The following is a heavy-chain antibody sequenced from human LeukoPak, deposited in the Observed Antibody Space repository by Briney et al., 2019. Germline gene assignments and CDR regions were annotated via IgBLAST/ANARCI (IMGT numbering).Heavy chain of an antibody. J-gene: IGHJ4*02. V-gene: IGHV1-46*01. Sequence: ASVKVSCMASGYIFTSYYLHWVRQAPGQGLEWMGTINPSEGGTRFAQKFQGRLTVTRDTSTSTVYMELISLRSEDTAVYYCARVGFSGWDFDFWGQGTLVSVSS. CDR1: GYIFTSYY. CDR3: ARVGFSGWDFDF. CDR2: INPSEGGT. D-gene: IGHD6-19*01.